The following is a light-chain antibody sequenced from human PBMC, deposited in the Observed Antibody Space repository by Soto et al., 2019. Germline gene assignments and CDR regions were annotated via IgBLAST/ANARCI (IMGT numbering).Light chain of an antibody. Sequence: EIAMTQSPVTLSASPGERVTLSCRASQSVNINLAWYQQSPGQAPRVLIYGASNRASGIPDRFSGSGSGTDFTLPISSLEPDEFALYYCQQYKDWPPLTFGGGTRVEIK. J-gene: IGKJ4*01. CDR1: QSVNIN. CDR2: GAS. V-gene: IGKV3D-15*01. CDR3: QQYKDWPPLT.